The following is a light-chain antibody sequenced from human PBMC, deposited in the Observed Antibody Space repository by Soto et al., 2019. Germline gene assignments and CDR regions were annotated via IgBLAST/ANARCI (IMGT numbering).Light chain of an antibody. J-gene: IGLJ1*01. CDR3: QVWASTAEFLV. CDR1: KIGSKI. Sequence: SYELAQPPSVSVAPGQTAKITGLGDKIGSKIVHWYKQRPGQAPVAVVFDATDRPSGIPDRISASRSGDTATLTISRVDAGDEADYYCQVWASTAEFLVFGSGTKVTVL. CDR2: DAT. V-gene: IGLV3-21*02.